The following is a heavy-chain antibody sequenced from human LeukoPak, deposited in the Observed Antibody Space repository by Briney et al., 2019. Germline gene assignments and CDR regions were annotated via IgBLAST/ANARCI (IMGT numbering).Heavy chain of an antibody. CDR2: IYFSGTT. D-gene: IGHD3-10*01. CDR1: GASITTYY. Sequence: SETLSLTCTVSGASITTYYWSWIRQPPGKGLEWIGYIYFSGTTNYNPSLKSRVTISLDASNKQFSLRLNSVTAADTAVYHCARDYGPFGVWGQGTTVTVSS. J-gene: IGHJ6*02. CDR3: ARDYGPFGV. V-gene: IGHV4-59*01.